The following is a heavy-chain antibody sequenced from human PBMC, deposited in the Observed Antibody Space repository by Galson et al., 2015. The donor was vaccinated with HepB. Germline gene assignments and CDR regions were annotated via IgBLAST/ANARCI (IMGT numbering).Heavy chain of an antibody. J-gene: IGHJ4*02. CDR1: GGSISSSSYY. D-gene: IGHD3-10*01. Sequence: ETLSLTCTVSGGSISSSSYYWGWIRQPPGKGLEWIGSIYYSGSTYYNPSLKSRVTISVDTSKNQFSLKLSSVTAADTAVYYCASRHRSVDVLLWFGELVPFAYWGQGTLVTVSS. CDR2: IYYSGST. V-gene: IGHV4-39*01. CDR3: ASRHRSVDVLLWFGELVPFAY.